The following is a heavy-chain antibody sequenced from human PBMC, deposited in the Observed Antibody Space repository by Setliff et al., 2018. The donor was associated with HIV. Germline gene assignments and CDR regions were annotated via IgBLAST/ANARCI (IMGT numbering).Heavy chain of an antibody. J-gene: IGHJ5*02. CDR1: GESLGGYY. CDR2: INHSRAT. D-gene: IGHD6-13*01. CDR3: VRGGDSSSWYWGRWFDP. V-gene: IGHV4-34*01. Sequence: PSETLSLTCAVYGESLGGYYWSWIRRPPGKGLEWVGEINHSRATNYNPSLQSRLTVSVDTSKNQFSLKLSSVTAADTAMYYCVRGGDSSSWYWGRWFDPWGQGTLVTVSS.